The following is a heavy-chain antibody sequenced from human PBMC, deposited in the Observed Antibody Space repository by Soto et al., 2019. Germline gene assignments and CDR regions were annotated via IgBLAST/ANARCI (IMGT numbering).Heavy chain of an antibody. CDR2: IYYSGST. CDR1: GGSISSYY. J-gene: IGHJ3*02. D-gene: IGHD1-26*01. Sequence: PSETLSLTCTVSGGSISSYYWIWLRQPPGKGLEWIGYIYYSGSTNYNPSLKSRVTISVDTSKNQFSLKLSSVTAADTAVYYCARVGGSYLGNAFDIRGQGTMVTVSS. V-gene: IGHV4-59*01. CDR3: ARVGGSYLGNAFDI.